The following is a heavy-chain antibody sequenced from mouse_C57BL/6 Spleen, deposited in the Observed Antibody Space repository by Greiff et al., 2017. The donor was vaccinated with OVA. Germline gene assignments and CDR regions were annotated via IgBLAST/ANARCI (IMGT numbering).Heavy chain of an antibody. CDR1: GYTFTSYW. CDR2: IYPSDSET. Sequence: VQLQQPGAELVRPGSSVKLSCKASGYTFTSYWMDWVKQRPGQGLEWIGNIYPSDSETHYNQKFKDKATLTVDKSSSTAYMQLSSLTSEDSAVYYCARTLHYDYDVDWYFDVWGTGTTVTVSS. D-gene: IGHD2-4*01. V-gene: IGHV1-61*01. CDR3: ARTLHYDYDVDWYFDV. J-gene: IGHJ1*03.